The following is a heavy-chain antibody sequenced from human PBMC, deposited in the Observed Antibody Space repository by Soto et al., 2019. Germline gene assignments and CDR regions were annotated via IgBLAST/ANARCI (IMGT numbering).Heavy chain of an antibody. J-gene: IGHJ5*02. CDR1: GFTFSSYA. V-gene: IGHV3-23*01. D-gene: IGHD1-26*01. CDR3: TQWELLFSRSRRPPSRSWENH. CDR2: ISGSGGST. Sequence: EVQLLESGGGLVQPGGSLRLSCAASGFTFSSYAMSWVRQAPGKGLEWVSAISGSGGSTYYTDSVKGRFTISRDNSKNTLYLQMNSLRAEDTAVYYCTQWELLFSRSRRPPSRSWENHWGQGTLVTVSS.